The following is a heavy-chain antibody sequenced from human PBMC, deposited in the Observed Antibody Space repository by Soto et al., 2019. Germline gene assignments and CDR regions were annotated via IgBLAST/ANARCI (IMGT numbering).Heavy chain of an antibody. D-gene: IGHD5-18*01. Sequence: QLQLQESGPGLVKPSETLSLTCTVSGGSISSSSYYWGWIRQPPGKGLEWIGSIYYSGSTYYNPSLKSRVTISVDTSKNQFSLKLSSVTAADTAVYYCASPGYSYGSLSVKTTKIDNWGLGTLVTVSS. CDR2: IYYSGST. CDR1: GGSISSSSYY. CDR3: ASPGYSYGSLSVKTTKIDN. V-gene: IGHV4-39*01. J-gene: IGHJ4*02.